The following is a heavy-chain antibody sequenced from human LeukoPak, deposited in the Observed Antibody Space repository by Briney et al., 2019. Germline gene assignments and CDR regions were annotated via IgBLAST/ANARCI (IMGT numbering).Heavy chain of an antibody. CDR2: IYTSGST. D-gene: IGHD3-16*01. J-gene: IGHJ6*03. CDR1: GGSISSYY. CDR3: ARGERGSLFYYYYMDV. Sequence: SETLSLTCTVSGGSISSYYWSWIRQPAGKGLEWIGLIYTSGSTNYNPSLKSRVTMSVDTSKNQFSLKLSSVTAADTAVYYCARGERGSLFYYYYMDVWGKGTTVTVSS. V-gene: IGHV4-4*07.